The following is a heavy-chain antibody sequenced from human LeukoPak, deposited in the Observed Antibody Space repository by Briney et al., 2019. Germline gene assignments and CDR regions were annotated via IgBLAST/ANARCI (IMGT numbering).Heavy chain of an antibody. J-gene: IGHJ5*02. Sequence: GGSLRLSCEGSGFTFSNYWMSWVRQAPGKGLEWVANIQQHGSETYYGDSVKGRFTISRDNAKNSLYLQMNSLRAEDTAVYYCASSRPLNIWSGYSPPSNWFDPWGQGTLVTVSS. CDR2: IQQHGSET. CDR1: GFTFSNYW. D-gene: IGHD3-3*01. CDR3: ASSRPLNIWSGYSPPSNWFDP. V-gene: IGHV3-7*01.